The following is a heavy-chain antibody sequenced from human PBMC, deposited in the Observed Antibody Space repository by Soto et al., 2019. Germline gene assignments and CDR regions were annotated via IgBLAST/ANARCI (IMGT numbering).Heavy chain of an antibody. Sequence: SETLSLTCTVSGGSISSGDYYWSWIRQPPGKGLEWIGYVYYSGSTYYNPSLKSRVTISVDTSKNQFSLKLSSVTAADTAVYYCARATIVLVPAAMVSHWFNPWGQGTLVTVSS. J-gene: IGHJ5*02. CDR1: GGSISSGDYY. D-gene: IGHD2-2*01. V-gene: IGHV4-30-4*01. CDR3: ARATIVLVPAAMVSHWFNP. CDR2: VYYSGST.